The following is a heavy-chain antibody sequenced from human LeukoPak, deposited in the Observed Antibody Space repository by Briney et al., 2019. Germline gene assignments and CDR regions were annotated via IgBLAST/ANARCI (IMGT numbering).Heavy chain of an antibody. Sequence: PSVTLSLTCSVYGGSFRDYFWSWLRQSPGKGLEWIGEIDDGGNTNYNPSLMSRVIVSMEKSKKQFSLVMMSVAAADTAVYYCARFSRITWGDWGDAFDIWGQGTTVIVSS. D-gene: IGHD2-21*02. V-gene: IGHV4-34*01. CDR3: ARFSRITWGDWGDAFDI. CDR2: IDDGGNT. J-gene: IGHJ3*02. CDR1: GGSFRDYF.